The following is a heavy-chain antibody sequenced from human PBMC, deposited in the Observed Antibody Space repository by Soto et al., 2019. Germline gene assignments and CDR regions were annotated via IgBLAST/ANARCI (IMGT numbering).Heavy chain of an antibody. V-gene: IGHV1-24*01. J-gene: IGHJ6*02. CDR2: FDPEDGET. Sequence: ASVKVSCKVSGYTLTELSMHWVRQAPGKGLEWMGGFDPEDGETIYAQKFQGRVTMTEDTSTDTAYMELSSLRSDDTAVYYCAKDYSNYVGYYGMDVWGQGTTVTVSS. CDR1: GYTLTELS. CDR3: AKDYSNYVGYYGMDV. D-gene: IGHD4-4*01.